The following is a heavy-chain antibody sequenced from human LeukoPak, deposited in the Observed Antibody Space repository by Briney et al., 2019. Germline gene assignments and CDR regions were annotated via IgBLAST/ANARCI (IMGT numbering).Heavy chain of an antibody. CDR2: ISSSGSTI. Sequence: PGGSLRLSCAASGFTFSSYEMNWVRQAPGKGLEWVSYISSSGSTIYYAGSVKGRFTISRDNAKNSLYLQMNSLRAEDTAVYYCARDPAVAGDYFHYWGQGTLVTVSS. CDR1: GFTFSSYE. D-gene: IGHD6-19*01. J-gene: IGHJ4*02. CDR3: ARDPAVAGDYFHY. V-gene: IGHV3-48*03.